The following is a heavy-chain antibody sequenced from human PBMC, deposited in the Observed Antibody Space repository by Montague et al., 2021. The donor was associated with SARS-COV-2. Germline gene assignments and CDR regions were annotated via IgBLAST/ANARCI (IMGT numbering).Heavy chain of an antibody. Sequence: FLSLSCSVSGFIFSNYAMNWVRQAPGKGLEWVSRTSADGTSTHYADSVKGRFTISRDNSKDTLYLQMNGLRVEDTAIYYCARDLYGTGSMDVWGQGTTVTVSS. CDR3: ARDLYGTGSMDV. CDR2: TSADGTST. V-gene: IGHV3-23*01. D-gene: IGHD2-8*02. CDR1: GFIFSNYA. J-gene: IGHJ6*02.